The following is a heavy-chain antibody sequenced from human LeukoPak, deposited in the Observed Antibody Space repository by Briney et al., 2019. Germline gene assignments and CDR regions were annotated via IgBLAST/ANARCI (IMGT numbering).Heavy chain of an antibody. V-gene: IGHV3-48*01. J-gene: IGHJ3*02. CDR1: GFTFSSYS. Sequence: GGSLRLSCAASGFTFSSYSMNWVRQAPGKGLEWVSYISSSSSTIYYADSVKGRFTISRDNAKNSLYLQMNSLRAEDTAVYYCARDPYCSGGSCYPGDAFDIWGQGTMVTVSS. CDR2: ISSSSSTI. CDR3: ARDPYCSGGSCYPGDAFDI. D-gene: IGHD2-15*01.